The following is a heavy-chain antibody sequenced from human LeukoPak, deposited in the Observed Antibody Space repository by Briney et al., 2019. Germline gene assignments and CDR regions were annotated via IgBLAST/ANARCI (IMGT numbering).Heavy chain of an antibody. CDR3: ARAVVPAAPPWFDP. Sequence: GGSLRLSCAASGFTFSSYGMHWVRQAPGKGLEWVAVIWYDGSNKYYADSVKGRFTISRDNSKNTLYLQMNSLRAEDTAVYYCARAVVPAAPPWFDPWGQGTLVTVSS. D-gene: IGHD2-2*01. V-gene: IGHV3-33*01. CDR2: IWYDGSNK. CDR1: GFTFSSYG. J-gene: IGHJ5*02.